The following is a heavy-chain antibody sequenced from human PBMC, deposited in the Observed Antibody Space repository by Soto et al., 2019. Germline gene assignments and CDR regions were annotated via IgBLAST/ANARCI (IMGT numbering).Heavy chain of an antibody. D-gene: IGHD2-15*01. V-gene: IGHV1-2*02. J-gene: IGHJ4*02. Sequence: ASVPVSCQASGYTFPGYYMHWVRQARGQGLEWMGWINPNSGGTNYAQKFQGRVTMTRDTSISTAYMELSRLRSDDTAVYYCARVLRVVAAPTLFDYWGQGTLVTVSS. CDR1: GYTFPGYY. CDR2: INPNSGGT. CDR3: ARVLRVVAAPTLFDY.